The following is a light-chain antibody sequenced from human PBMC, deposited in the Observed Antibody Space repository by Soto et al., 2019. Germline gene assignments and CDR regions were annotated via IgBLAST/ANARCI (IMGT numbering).Light chain of an antibody. CDR1: QSISSY. CDR3: QQSYSTHRT. J-gene: IGKJ2*01. V-gene: IGKV1-39*01. Sequence: DIQMTQSPSSLSASVGDRVTITCRASQSISSYLNWYQQKPGKAPNLLIYAPSSLQSGVPSRFSGSGSVTDFTLTISSLQPDDFATYYCQQSYSTHRTFGQGTKREIK. CDR2: APS.